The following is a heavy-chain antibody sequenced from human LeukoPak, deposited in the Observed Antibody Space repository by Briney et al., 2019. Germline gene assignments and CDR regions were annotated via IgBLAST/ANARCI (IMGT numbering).Heavy chain of an antibody. V-gene: IGHV3-48*03. Sequence: PGGSLRLSCAASGFTFSDYEINWVRQAPGKGLEWVSCISTSGSTTYYADPVKGRFTISRDNAKNSLFLQMNTLTVEDTAVYSCARGAMHVFDYWGQGTPVTVSS. J-gene: IGHJ4*02. CDR1: GFTFSDYE. CDR3: ARGAMHVFDY. D-gene: IGHD2-2*01. CDR2: ISTSGSTT.